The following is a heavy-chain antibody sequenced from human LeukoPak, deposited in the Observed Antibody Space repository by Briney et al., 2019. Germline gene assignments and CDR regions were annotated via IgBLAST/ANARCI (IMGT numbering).Heavy chain of an antibody. J-gene: IGHJ4*02. CDR3: ARVFGAGYSDY. CDR1: GFTVSDNY. Sequence: PGGSLRLSCAASGFTVSDNYMSWVRQAPGKGLEWVAVISYDGSNKYYVDSVKGRVTISRDNAKNSLYLQMNSLRAEDTAVYYCARVFGAGYSDYWGQGTLVTVSS. D-gene: IGHD4/OR15-4a*01. CDR2: ISYDGSNK. V-gene: IGHV3-30*03.